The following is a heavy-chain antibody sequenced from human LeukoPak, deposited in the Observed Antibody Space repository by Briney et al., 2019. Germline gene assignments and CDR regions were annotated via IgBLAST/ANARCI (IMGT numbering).Heavy chain of an antibody. CDR3: ARQTQYSSSGFDY. J-gene: IGHJ4*02. CDR1: GYTFTSYG. D-gene: IGHD6-6*01. V-gene: IGHV1-69*13. CDR2: IIPIFGTA. Sequence: GASVKVSCKASGYTFTSYGFSWVRQAPGQGLEWMGGIIPIFGTANYAQKFQGRVTITAGESTSTAYMELSSLRSEDTAVYYCARQTQYSSSGFDYWGQGTLVTVSS.